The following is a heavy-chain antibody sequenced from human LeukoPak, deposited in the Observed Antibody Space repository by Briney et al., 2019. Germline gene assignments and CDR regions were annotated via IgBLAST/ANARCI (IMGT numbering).Heavy chain of an antibody. J-gene: IGHJ4*02. D-gene: IGHD6-13*01. CDR3: ASAWYSSSWYLPNDY. Sequence: GGSLRLSCAASGFTFSSYWMSWVRQAPGKGLEWVANIKQDGSEKYYVDSVKGRFTISRDNAKNSLYLQMNSLRAEDTAVYYCASAWYSSSWYLPNDYWGQGTLVTVSS. CDR2: IKQDGSEK. V-gene: IGHV3-7*01. CDR1: GFTFSSYW.